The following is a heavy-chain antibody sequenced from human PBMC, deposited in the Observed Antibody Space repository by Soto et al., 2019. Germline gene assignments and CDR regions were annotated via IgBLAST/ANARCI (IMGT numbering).Heavy chain of an antibody. Sequence: SETLSLTCGVSGGTVASSHWWSWVRQSPGGGLEWIGNVYHTGDTNFNPSLQSRVTISVDKSNNQFSLRLNSLPAADTAVYFCAREIVTAGGNNYFDPWGPGTLGTVSA. CDR3: AREIVTAGGNNYFDP. V-gene: IGHV4-4*02. CDR2: VYHTGDT. CDR1: GGTVASSHW. J-gene: IGHJ5*02. D-gene: IGHD2-21*02.